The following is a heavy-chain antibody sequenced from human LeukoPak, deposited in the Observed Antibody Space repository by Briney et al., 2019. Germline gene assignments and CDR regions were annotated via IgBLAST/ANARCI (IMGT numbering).Heavy chain of an antibody. J-gene: IGHJ4*02. CDR3: ARDYYDSSGYYYPLHFDY. Sequence: ASVKLSCEASGYTFTGYYMHWVRQAPGQGLEWMGWINPNSGGTNYAQKFQGRVTMTRDTSISTAYMELSRLRSDDTAVYYCARDYYDSSGYYYPLHFDYWGQGTVVTVSS. D-gene: IGHD3-22*01. V-gene: IGHV1-2*02. CDR2: INPNSGGT. CDR1: GYTFTGYY.